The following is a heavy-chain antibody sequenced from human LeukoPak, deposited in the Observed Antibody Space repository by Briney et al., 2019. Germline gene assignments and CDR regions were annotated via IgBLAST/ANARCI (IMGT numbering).Heavy chain of an antibody. J-gene: IGHJ1*01. CDR3: ARVGTPRVFVAHFQH. CDR1: GGTFSSYA. V-gene: IGHV1-69*04. Sequence: ASVKVSCKASGGTFSSYAISWVRQAPGQGLEWMGRIIPILGIANYAQKFQGRVTITADKSTSTAYMELSSLRSEDTAVYYCARVGTPRVFVAHFQHWGQGTLVTVSS. D-gene: IGHD6-13*01. CDR2: IIPILGIA.